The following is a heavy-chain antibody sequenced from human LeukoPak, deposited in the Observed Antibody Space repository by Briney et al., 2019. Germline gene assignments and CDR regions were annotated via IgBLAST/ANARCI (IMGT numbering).Heavy chain of an antibody. V-gene: IGHV1-69*04. CDR2: IIPILGIA. CDR1: GGTFSSYD. Sequence: GASVKVSCKASGGTFSSYDISWVRQAPGQGLEWMGRIIPILGIANYAQKFQGRVTITADKSTSTAYMELSSLRSEDTAVYYCARGTVVTADDYWGQGTLVTVSS. J-gene: IGHJ4*02. D-gene: IGHD4-23*01. CDR3: ARGTVVTADDY.